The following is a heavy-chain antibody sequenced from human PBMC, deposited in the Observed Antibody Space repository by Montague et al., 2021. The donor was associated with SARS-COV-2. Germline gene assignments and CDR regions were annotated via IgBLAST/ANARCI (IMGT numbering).Heavy chain of an antibody. CDR2: LYWDYDT. CDR3: AHRRYESNGDAFDF. J-gene: IGHJ3*01. Sequence: PALVKPTQTLTLTCTFSGFSLVTSGEAVGWFRQPPGKAPDWLGLLYWDYDTRYSPSLKLRFTITKDISKNEVVLTLTNMDPVDTATYYCAHRRYESNGDAFDFWGQGTVVIVSA. CDR1: GFSLVTSGEA. V-gene: IGHV2-5*02. D-gene: IGHD3-22*01.